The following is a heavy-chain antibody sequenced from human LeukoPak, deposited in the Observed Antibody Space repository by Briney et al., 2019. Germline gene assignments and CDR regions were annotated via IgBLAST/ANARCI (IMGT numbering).Heavy chain of an antibody. CDR1: GGTFISYA. CDR2: IIPIFGTA. J-gene: IGHJ6*02. Sequence: ASVKVSCKASGGTFISYAISWVRQDPGQGLEWMGGIIPIFGTANYAQKFQGRVTITADESTSTAYMELSSLRSEDTAVYYCARDAPSDVVVPAALKYYYYGMDVWGQGTTVTVSS. V-gene: IGHV1-69*13. D-gene: IGHD2-2*01. CDR3: ARDAPSDVVVPAALKYYYYGMDV.